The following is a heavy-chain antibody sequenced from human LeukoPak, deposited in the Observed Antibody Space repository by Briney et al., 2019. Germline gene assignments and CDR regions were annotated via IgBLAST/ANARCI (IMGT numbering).Heavy chain of an antibody. Sequence: GRSLRLFCAASGFTFSTFGIHWVRQAPGKGLEWVAAISHDGNNEYYTDSVKGRFTISRDNSKNMIYLQMNSLRGEDSAVYYCAKVNNYDDYWGQGTLVTVSS. D-gene: IGHD1/OR15-1a*01. J-gene: IGHJ4*02. CDR2: ISHDGNNE. CDR3: AKVNNYDDY. V-gene: IGHV3-30*18. CDR1: GFTFSTFG.